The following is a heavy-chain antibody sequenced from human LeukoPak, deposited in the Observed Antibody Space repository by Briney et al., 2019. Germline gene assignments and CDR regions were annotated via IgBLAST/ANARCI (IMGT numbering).Heavy chain of an antibody. CDR2: ISWNSGNI. J-gene: IGHJ5*02. Sequence: PGRSLRLSCAASGFTFDDYAMLWVRQAPGKGLEWVSGISWNSGNIDYADSVKGRFTISRDNAKNSLYLQMNSLRVEDTALYYCAKASGYGSGSYFGDANWFDPWGQGTLVTVSS. CDR1: GFTFDDYA. D-gene: IGHD3-10*01. V-gene: IGHV3-9*01. CDR3: AKASGYGSGSYFGDANWFDP.